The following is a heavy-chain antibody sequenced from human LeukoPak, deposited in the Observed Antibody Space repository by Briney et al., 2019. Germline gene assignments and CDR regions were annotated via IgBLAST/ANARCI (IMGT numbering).Heavy chain of an antibody. CDR3: ARAVDYYGSGSYYKRWFDP. CDR2: ISYSGST. Sequence: SQTLSLTCTVSGGSISSGDYYWSWIRQPPGKGLEWIGYISYSGSTYYNPSLKSRVTISLDTSKNQLSLKLSSVTAADTAVYYCARAVDYYGSGSYYKRWFDPWGQGTLVTVSS. CDR1: GGSISSGDYY. J-gene: IGHJ5*02. V-gene: IGHV4-30-4*08. D-gene: IGHD3-10*01.